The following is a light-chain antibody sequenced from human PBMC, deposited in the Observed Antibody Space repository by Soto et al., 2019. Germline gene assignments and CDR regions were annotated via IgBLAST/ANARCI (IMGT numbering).Light chain of an antibody. J-gene: IGKJ2*01. CDR1: QSVLYSSNNKNY. Sequence: DIVMTQSPDSLAVSLGERATINCKSSQSVLYSSNNKNYLAWYQKKPGQPPKLLIYWASTRESGVPDRFSGSGSWTDFTRTISSLQAEDVAVYYGQQHYSTPYTFGKGTKLEIK. CDR2: WAS. CDR3: QQHYSTPYT. V-gene: IGKV4-1*01.